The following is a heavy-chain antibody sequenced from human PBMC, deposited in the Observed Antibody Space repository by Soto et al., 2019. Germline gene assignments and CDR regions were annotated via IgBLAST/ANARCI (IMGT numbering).Heavy chain of an antibody. Sequence: QVQLQESGPGLVKPSETLSLTCTVSGGSISSGGYWSWVRQRPGKGLEWIGYIYSSGSTYYSPSLVSRPSISIDTSKNQFSLKMSSVTAADTAVYYCARDRGSYGMDVWGQGTTVTVS. CDR1: GGSISSGGY. V-gene: IGHV4-31*03. CDR3: ARDRGSYGMDV. J-gene: IGHJ6*02. CDR2: IYSSGST.